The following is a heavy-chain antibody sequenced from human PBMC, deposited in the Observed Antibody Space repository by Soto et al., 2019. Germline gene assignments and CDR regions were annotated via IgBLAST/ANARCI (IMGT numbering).Heavy chain of an antibody. CDR3: ARAQTIFGIITVFDY. V-gene: IGHV1-2*02. CDR2: INPNSGGT. J-gene: IGHJ4*02. Sequence: ASVKVSCKASGYTFTGYYMHWVRQAPGQGLEWMGWINPNSGGTNYAQKFQGRVTMTRDTSISTAYMELSRLRSDDTAVYYCARAQTIFGIITVFDYWGQGTLVTVSS. D-gene: IGHD3-3*01. CDR1: GYTFTGYY.